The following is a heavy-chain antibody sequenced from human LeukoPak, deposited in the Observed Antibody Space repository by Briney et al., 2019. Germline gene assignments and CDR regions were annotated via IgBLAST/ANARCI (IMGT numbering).Heavy chain of an antibody. CDR1: GLTVTNAW. J-gene: IGHJ4*02. Sequence: PGGSLRLSCSASGLTVTNAWMNWVRQAPGEGLDWVGRIASKTDGGATDYAAPVKGRFAISRDDSKNTLNLQMNSLKTEDTAVYYCTTGIRGDWGQGTLVTVSS. CDR2: IASKTDGGAT. D-gene: IGHD3-10*01. V-gene: IGHV3-15*07. CDR3: TTGIRGD.